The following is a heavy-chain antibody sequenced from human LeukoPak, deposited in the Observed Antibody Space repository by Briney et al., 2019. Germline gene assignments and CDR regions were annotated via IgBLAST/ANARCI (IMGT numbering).Heavy chain of an antibody. J-gene: IGHJ6*03. V-gene: IGHV1-18*01. CDR2: ISAYNGNT. D-gene: IGHD2-15*01. Sequence: ASVKVSCKASGYTFTSYGISWVRQAPGQGLEWMGWISAYNGNTNYAQKLQGRVTMTTDTSTSTAYMELRSLRSDDTAVYYCARDLGVEDCSGGSCYTSYYYYYMDVWGKGTTVTVSS. CDR1: GYTFTSYG. CDR3: ARDLGVEDCSGGSCYTSYYYYYMDV.